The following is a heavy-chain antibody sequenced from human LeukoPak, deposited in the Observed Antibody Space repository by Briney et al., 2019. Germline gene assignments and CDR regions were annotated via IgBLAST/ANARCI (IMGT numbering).Heavy chain of an antibody. CDR3: ARAGGHILTGYYAFDY. CDR2: IYSGGST. D-gene: IGHD3-9*01. J-gene: IGHJ4*02. CDR1: GFTFSIYD. Sequence: PGGSLRLSCEASGFTFSIYDMYWVRQAPGKGLEWVSVIYSGGSTYYADSVKGRFPISRDNSKNTLYLQMNSLRAEDTAVYYCARAGGHILTGYYAFDYWGQGTLVTVSS. V-gene: IGHV3-66*01.